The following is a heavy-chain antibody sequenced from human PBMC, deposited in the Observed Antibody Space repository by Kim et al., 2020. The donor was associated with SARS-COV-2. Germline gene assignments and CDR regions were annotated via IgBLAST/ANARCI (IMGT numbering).Heavy chain of an antibody. V-gene: IGHV5-51*01. J-gene: IGHJ6*03. CDR3: ARLPVGEYYYYYMDV. CDR2: IYPGDSDT. D-gene: IGHD3-10*01. CDR1: GYSFTSYW. Sequence: GESLKISCKGSGYSFTSYWIGWVRQMPGKGLEWMGIIYPGDSDTRYSPSFQGQVTISADKSISTAYLQWSSLKASDTAMYYCARLPVGEYYYYYMDVWGKGTTVTVSS.